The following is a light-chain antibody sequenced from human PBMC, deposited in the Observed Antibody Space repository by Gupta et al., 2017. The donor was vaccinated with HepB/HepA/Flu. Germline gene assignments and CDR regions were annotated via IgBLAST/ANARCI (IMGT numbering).Light chain of an antibody. CDR1: SSNIGAGYD. CDR3: QSYASSLSGHV. CDR2: GNS. Sequence: QSVLTHPPSVSGAPGQRVTISCTGSSSNIGAGYDVHWYQQLPGTAPKLLIYGNSNRPSGVPDRFSGSKPGTSASLAITGLQAEDEADYYCQSYASSLSGHVFGGGTKLTVL. V-gene: IGLV1-40*01. J-gene: IGLJ3*02.